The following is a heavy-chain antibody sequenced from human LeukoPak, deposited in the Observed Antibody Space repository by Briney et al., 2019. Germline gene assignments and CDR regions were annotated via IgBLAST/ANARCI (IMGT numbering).Heavy chain of an antibody. D-gene: IGHD3-22*01. Sequence: EASVKVSCKASGYTFTGYYMHWVRRAPGQGLEWMGWINPNSGVTNYAQNFQGRVTMTRDTSISTAYMELSRLRSDDTAVYYCARGDSSGYYYAFDIWGQGTMVTVSS. V-gene: IGHV1-2*02. CDR1: GYTFTGYY. CDR3: ARGDSSGYYYAFDI. J-gene: IGHJ3*02. CDR2: INPNSGVT.